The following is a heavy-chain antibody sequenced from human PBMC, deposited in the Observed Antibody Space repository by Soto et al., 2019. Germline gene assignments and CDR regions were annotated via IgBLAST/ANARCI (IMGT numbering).Heavy chain of an antibody. J-gene: IGHJ4*02. CDR2: LYSGGST. V-gene: IGHV3-66*01. Sequence: DVQLVESGGGLVQPGGSLRLSCAASGFTVSSNYMSWVRQAPGKGLEWVSVLYSGGSTYYADSVKGRFSISRDSSKNTLYLQMNSLRAEDTAVYYCARSMPFDSWGQGALVTVSS. CDR1: GFTVSSNY. D-gene: IGHD2-2*01. CDR3: ARSMPFDS.